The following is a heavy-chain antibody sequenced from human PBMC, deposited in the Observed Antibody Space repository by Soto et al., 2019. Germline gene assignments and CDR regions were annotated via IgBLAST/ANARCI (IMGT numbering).Heavy chain of an antibody. J-gene: IGHJ4*02. D-gene: IGHD6-13*01. CDR3: ARGAQRRYSSSWNYFAY. CDR1: GGSFSGYY. CDR2: INHSGST. Sequence: SVTLSLTCAVYGGSFSGYYWSWIRQPPGKGLEWIGEINHSGSTNYNPSLKSRVTISVDTSKNQFSLKLSSVTAADTAVYYCARGAQRRYSSSWNYFAYWGQGTLVTVSS. V-gene: IGHV4-34*01.